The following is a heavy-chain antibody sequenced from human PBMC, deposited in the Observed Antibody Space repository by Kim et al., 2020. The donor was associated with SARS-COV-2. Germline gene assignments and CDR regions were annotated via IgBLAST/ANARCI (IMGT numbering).Heavy chain of an antibody. Sequence: NYYADSGEGQFTISGDRSKNTLYLQMNSLRAEDTAVYYGAGGGSGWYGDYWGQGTLVTVSS. CDR3: AGGGSGWYGDY. J-gene: IGHJ4*02. D-gene: IGHD6-19*01. CDR2: N. V-gene: IGHV3-30*03.